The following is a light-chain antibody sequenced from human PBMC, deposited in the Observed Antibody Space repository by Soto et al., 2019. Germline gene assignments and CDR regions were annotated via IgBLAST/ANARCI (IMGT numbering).Light chain of an antibody. CDR1: QSVSIN. Sequence: EIVMTQSPATLSVSPGEGVTLSCRASQSVSINLAWYQQKPGQAPRLLIYCASTRATGIPARFSGSGSGTEFTLTISSLQSADFAVYYCQQYNNWPSITFGQGTRLEIK. CDR3: QQYNNWPSIT. CDR2: CAS. J-gene: IGKJ5*01. V-gene: IGKV3-15*01.